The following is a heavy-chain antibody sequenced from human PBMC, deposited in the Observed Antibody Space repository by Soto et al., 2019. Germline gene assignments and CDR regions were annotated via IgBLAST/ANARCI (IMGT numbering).Heavy chain of an antibody. CDR3: AKDGTVLRFLEWLLYLDH. CDR2: ISYDERNK. V-gene: IGHV3-30*18. J-gene: IGHJ4*02. Sequence: LRLSCAASEFTFSNYAMHWVRQAPGKGLEWVAVISYDERNKYYADSVKGRFTISRDNSKHTLYLQMDSLRTEDTAVYYCAKDGTVLRFLEWLLYLDHWGQGTLVTVSS. D-gene: IGHD3-3*01. CDR1: EFTFSNYA.